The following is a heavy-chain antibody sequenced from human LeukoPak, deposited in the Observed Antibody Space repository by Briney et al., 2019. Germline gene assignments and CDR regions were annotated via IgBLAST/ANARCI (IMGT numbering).Heavy chain of an antibody. D-gene: IGHD1-26*01. J-gene: IGHJ6*02. CDR1: DGSINSYY. V-gene: IGHV4-59*01. CDR2: IYYNGNT. CDR3: ARGRSNYYGMNV. Sequence: SETLSLTCSVSDGSINSYYWNWIRRPPGKGLEWIGYIYYNGNTNYSPSLKSRVTMSVDTSKNLFSLKVSSVTAADTAVYYCARGRSNYYGMNVWGQGTTVTVSS.